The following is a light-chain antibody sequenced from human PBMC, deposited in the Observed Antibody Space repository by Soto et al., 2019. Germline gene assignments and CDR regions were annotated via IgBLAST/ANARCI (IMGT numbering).Light chain of an antibody. CDR3: QQLNRFSQT. Sequence: DIQLTQSPSFLSASVGDRVTITCRASQGINNYLAWYQQKPGKVPKLLIYAASTLQSGVPSRFSGSGSGTEYTLTISSLQPEDFAIYYCQQLNRFSQTFGQGTKLEIK. J-gene: IGKJ2*01. CDR1: QGINNY. CDR2: AAS. V-gene: IGKV1-9*01.